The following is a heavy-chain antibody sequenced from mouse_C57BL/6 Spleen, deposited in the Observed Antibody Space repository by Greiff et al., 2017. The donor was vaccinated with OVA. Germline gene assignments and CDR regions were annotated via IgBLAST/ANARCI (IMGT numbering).Heavy chain of an antibody. Sequence: QVTLKESGPGILQPSQTLSLTCSFSGFSLSTFGMGVGWIRQPSGKGLEWLAHIWWDDDKYYNPALKSRLTISKYTSKNQVFLKIAKVDTADPATYYCARMEGSYYGSEGYYAMDYWGQGTSVTVSS. CDR1: GFSLSTFGMG. J-gene: IGHJ4*01. CDR3: ARMEGSYYGSEGYYAMDY. D-gene: IGHD1-1*01. V-gene: IGHV8-8*01. CDR2: IWWDDDK.